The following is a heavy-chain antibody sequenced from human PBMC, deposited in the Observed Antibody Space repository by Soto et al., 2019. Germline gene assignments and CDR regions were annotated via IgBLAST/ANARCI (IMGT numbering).Heavy chain of an antibody. D-gene: IGHD6-13*01. CDR2: ISDSGGNT. CDR1: GFTFSSYA. CDR3: AKDRCSFYYFDY. Sequence: GGSLRLSCAASGFTFSSYAMSWVRRAPGKGLEWVSGISDSGGNTYYADSVKGRFTISRDNSKNKLYLQMSSLRAEDTAVYYCAKDRCSFYYFDYWGQGTLVTVSS. V-gene: IGHV3-23*01. J-gene: IGHJ4*02.